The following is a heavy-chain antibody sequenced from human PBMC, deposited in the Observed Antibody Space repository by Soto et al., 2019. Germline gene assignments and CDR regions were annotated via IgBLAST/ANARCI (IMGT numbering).Heavy chain of an antibody. D-gene: IGHD1-7*01. Sequence: GGSLRLSCAASGFTFSSYAMSWVRQAPGKGLELVSAISGSGGSTYYADSVKGRFTISRDNSKNTLYLQMNSLRAEDTAVYYCARAFFSAITGTTGPWQDWGQGTLVTVSS. J-gene: IGHJ4*02. CDR2: ISGSGGST. CDR3: ARAFFSAITGTTGPWQD. CDR1: GFTFSSYA. V-gene: IGHV3-23*01.